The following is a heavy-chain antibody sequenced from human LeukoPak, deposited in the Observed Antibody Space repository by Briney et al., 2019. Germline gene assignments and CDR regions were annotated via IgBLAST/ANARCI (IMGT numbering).Heavy chain of an antibody. D-gene: IGHD1-1*01. J-gene: IGHJ4*02. CDR1: GGSISSHY. CDR2: IYYSGST. Sequence: SETLSLTCTVSGGSISSHYWSWIRQPPGKGLEWIGYIYYSGSTNYNPSLKSRVTISVDTSKNQFSLKLSSVTAADTAVYYCASIANNWNDAFFDYWGQGTLVTVSS. CDR3: ASIANNWNDAFFDY. V-gene: IGHV4-59*11.